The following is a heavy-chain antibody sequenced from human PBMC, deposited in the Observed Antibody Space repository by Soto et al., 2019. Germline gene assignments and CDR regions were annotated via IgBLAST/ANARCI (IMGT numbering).Heavy chain of an antibody. CDR1: GFTFSSYW. V-gene: IGHV3-74*03. CDR3: VKDGPYMIPFERDFDH. D-gene: IGHD3-16*01. Sequence: HPGGSLRLSCAASGFTFSSYWMHWVRQAPGKGLVWVSRINSDGSGTTYADSVKGRFTISRDNSKNTLYLQMSSLRAEDTAVYYCVKDGPYMIPFERDFDHWRQGTL. CDR2: INSDGSGT. J-gene: IGHJ4*02.